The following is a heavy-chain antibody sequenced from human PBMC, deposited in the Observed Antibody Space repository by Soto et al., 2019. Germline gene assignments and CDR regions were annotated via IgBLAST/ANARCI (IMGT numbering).Heavy chain of an antibody. V-gene: IGHV3-30*18. CDR3: AKGGRQWLVTSDFNY. Sequence: VQLVESGGGVVQPGRSLRLSCAASGFTFSDYAMHWVRQAPGKGLEWVAVVSHDGRNTHYADSVKGRFTISSDSSKNTVSLEMTSLRAEDTAAYYCAKGGRQWLVTSDFNYLGQGALVTVSS. D-gene: IGHD6-19*01. J-gene: IGHJ4*02. CDR2: VSHDGRNT. CDR1: GFTFSDYA.